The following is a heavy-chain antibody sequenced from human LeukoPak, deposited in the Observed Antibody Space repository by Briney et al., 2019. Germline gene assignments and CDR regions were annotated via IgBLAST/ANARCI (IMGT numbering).Heavy chain of an antibody. D-gene: IGHD4-11*01. CDR3: AREKMTTITTIDY. CDR2: IYISGTP. Sequence: PSDTLRLTCSVSGDSISTYYWTWIRQPAGKGLEWIGRIYISGTPNYNPSLRGRVTMSIDTSMNQFSLKLTSVTAADTAVYYCAREKMTTITTIDYWGQGTLVTVSS. V-gene: IGHV4-4*07. CDR1: GDSISTYY. J-gene: IGHJ4*02.